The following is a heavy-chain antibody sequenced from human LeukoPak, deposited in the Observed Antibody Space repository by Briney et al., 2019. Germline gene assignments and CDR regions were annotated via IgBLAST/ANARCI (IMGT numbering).Heavy chain of an antibody. J-gene: IGHJ6*03. CDR1: GGSISSYY. CDR3: ARRIIAAAPTHYYYYMDV. CDR2: IYTSGST. V-gene: IGHV4-4*09. Sequence: SETLSLTCTVSGGSISSYYWSWIRQPPGKGLEWIGYIYTSGSTNYNLSLKSRVTISVDTSKNQFSLKLSSVTAADTAVYYCARRIIAAAPTHYYYYMDVWGKGTTVTVSS. D-gene: IGHD6-13*01.